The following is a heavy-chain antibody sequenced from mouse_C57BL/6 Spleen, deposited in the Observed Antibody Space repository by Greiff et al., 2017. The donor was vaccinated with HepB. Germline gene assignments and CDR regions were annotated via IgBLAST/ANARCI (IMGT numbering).Heavy chain of an antibody. CDR3: ARLANWGPPYYAMDY. V-gene: IGHV1-69*01. D-gene: IGHD4-1*02. CDR1: GYTFTSYW. Sequence: QVQLQQPGAELVMPGASVKLSCKASGYTFTSYWMHWVKQRPGQGLEWIGEIDPSDSYTNYNQKFKGKSTLTVDKSSSTAYMQLSSLTSEDSAVYYCARLANWGPPYYAMDYWGQGTSVTVSS. CDR2: IDPSDSYT. J-gene: IGHJ4*01.